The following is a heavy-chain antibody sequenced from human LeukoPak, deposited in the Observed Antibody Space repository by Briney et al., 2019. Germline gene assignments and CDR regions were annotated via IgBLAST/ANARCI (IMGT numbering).Heavy chain of an antibody. CDR1: GFTFNIYA. CDR2: VSGGGDST. CDR3: AKSNDFMGVGYFEY. J-gene: IGHJ4*02. V-gene: IGHV3-23*01. D-gene: IGHD2-15*01. Sequence: GGSLRLSCAASGFTFNIYAMTWVRQAPGKGLEWVSVVSGGGDSTYYAGSVKGRVTISRENSKNTLYLQMNSLRAEDTAVYYCAKSNDFMGVGYFEYWGQGILVTVSS.